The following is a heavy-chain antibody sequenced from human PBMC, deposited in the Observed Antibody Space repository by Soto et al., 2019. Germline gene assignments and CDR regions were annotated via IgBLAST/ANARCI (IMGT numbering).Heavy chain of an antibody. V-gene: IGHV1-18*01. J-gene: IGHJ6*02. CDR2: ISAYNGNI. CDR3: ASSYCGGNCYSKLPLDYYYFGMDV. D-gene: IGHD2-21*02. CDR1: GYTFTNYG. Sequence: QVQLVQSGAEVKKPGASVKVSCKASGYTFTNYGISWVRQAPGQGLEWMGWISAYNGNINYAQKLQGRVTMTTDTSTSTAYMELRSLRSDDTAMYYCASSYCGGNCYSKLPLDYYYFGMDVWGQGTTVTASS.